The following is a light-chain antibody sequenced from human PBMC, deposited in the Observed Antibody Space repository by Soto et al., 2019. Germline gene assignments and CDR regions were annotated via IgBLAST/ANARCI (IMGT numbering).Light chain of an antibody. CDR1: RGISFW. CDR2: DAS. J-gene: IGKJ1*01. V-gene: IGKV1-5*01. Sequence: DIQMTQSPSTLSASVGDRVAITCRASRGISFWLAWYQQKPGKAPKLLIFDASSLESGVPSRFSGSGSGTEFTLTISSLQPDDFATYYCQQYNSFPWTFGQGTKVDIK. CDR3: QQYNSFPWT.